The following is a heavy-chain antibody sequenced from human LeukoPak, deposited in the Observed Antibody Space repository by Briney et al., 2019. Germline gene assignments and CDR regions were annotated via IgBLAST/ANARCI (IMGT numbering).Heavy chain of an antibody. D-gene: IGHD2-2*01. J-gene: IGHJ4*02. V-gene: IGHV1-18*01. CDR2: ISGNNDNP. CDR3: ARDGTSTDDY. Sequence: ASVKVSCKTSGYTFSNFGINWVRQAPGQGLEWMGWISGNNDNPNYGQKFQGRFTVTTGSSTSTAYMELRNLTFDDTAVYYCARDGTSTDDYWGQGTLVTASS. CDR1: GYTFSNFG.